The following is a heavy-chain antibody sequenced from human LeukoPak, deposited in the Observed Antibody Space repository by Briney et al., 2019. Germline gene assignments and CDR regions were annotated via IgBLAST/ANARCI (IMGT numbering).Heavy chain of an antibody. CDR3: ARNIPYYYDSSGNAFDI. CDR2: INPNSGGT. CDR1: GYTFTGYY. D-gene: IGHD3-22*01. Sequence: ASVKVSCKASGYTFTGYYMHWVRQAPGQGLEWMGWINPNSGGTNYAQKFQGRVTMTRDTSISTAYMELSRLRSDDTAVYYCARNIPYYYDSSGNAFDIWGQGTMVTVSS. J-gene: IGHJ3*02. V-gene: IGHV1-2*02.